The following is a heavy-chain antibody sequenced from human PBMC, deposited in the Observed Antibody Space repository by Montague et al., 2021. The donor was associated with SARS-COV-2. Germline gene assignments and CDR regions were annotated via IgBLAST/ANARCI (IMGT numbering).Heavy chain of an antibody. Sequence: SETLSLTCTVSGVSLSSSSFYWGWIRQPPGKGLEWIGSIYYSGSTYYNPSLKSRVSISVDTPKKQLSLRLNSVTAADTAAYYCAATDYFASGKYDFWGQGTWVTVSS. V-gene: IGHV4-39*01. CDR1: GVSLSSSSFY. D-gene: IGHD3-10*01. CDR3: AATDYFASGKYDF. J-gene: IGHJ4*02. CDR2: IYYSGST.